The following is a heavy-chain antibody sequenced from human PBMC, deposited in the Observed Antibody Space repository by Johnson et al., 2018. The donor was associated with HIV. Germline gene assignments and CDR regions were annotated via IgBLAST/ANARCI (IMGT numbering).Heavy chain of an antibody. CDR2: INHSGDGT. D-gene: IGHD6-19*01. CDR3: AKLGSGWPSDAFDI. J-gene: IGHJ3*02. V-gene: IGHV3-23*04. CDR1: GFPFSGHN. Sequence: VQLVESGGGSVKPRGSLRLSCAASGFPFSGHNMGWVRQAPGKGLEWVSAINHSGDGTYSADSVKGRFTVSRDNSKNTLYLQMNSLRAEDTAVYYCAKLGSGWPSDAFDIGGQGTMVTVSS.